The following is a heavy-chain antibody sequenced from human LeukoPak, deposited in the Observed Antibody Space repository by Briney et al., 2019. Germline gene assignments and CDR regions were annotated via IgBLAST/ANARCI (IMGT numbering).Heavy chain of an antibody. CDR1: GFTFSDYY. CDR2: IYYSGTT. V-gene: IGHV4-59*01. CDR3: ATYMGAGNAFNI. J-gene: IGHJ3*02. Sequence: PGGSLRLSCAASGFTFSDYYMSWIRQAPGKGLEWIGYIYYSGTTNDNPSLKSRVTISVDTSKSQFSLKLRSVTAADTAVYYCATYMGAGNAFNIWGQGTMVSVSS. D-gene: IGHD2-2*02.